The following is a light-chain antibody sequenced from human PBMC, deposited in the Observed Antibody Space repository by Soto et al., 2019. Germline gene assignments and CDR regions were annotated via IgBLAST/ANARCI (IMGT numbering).Light chain of an antibody. J-gene: IGKJ4*01. Sequence: EIVLTQSPGTLSLSPGERATLSCRASQSVSSSYLAWYQQKPGQAPRLLIYGASSRATGIPDRFSGSGSGTDFTLTISRLEPEDFAVYHCQQYGPSPALTFGGGKKVEIK. CDR1: QSVSSSY. CDR3: QQYGPSPALT. V-gene: IGKV3-20*01. CDR2: GAS.